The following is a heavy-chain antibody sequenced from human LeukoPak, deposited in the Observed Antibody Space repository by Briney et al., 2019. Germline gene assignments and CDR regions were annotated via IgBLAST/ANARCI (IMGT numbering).Heavy chain of an antibody. V-gene: IGHV3-64*01. D-gene: IGHD5-18*01. CDR3: ARDTGAAMAYFDY. J-gene: IGHJ4*02. Sequence: GGSLRLSCAASGFTFSNYGMHWVRQAPGKGVEYVSAISSNGGSTYYANSVKGRFTISRDNSKNTLYLQMGSLRAEDMAVYYCARDTGAAMAYFDYWGQGTLVTVSS. CDR2: ISSNGGST. CDR1: GFTFSNYG.